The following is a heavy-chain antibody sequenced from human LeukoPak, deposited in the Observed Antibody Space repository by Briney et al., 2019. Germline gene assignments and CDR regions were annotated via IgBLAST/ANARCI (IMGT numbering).Heavy chain of an antibody. CDR2: ITGRGGST. J-gene: IGHJ6*03. Sequence: PGGTLTLSCGASVFTFSNYRLSWVRQAPGGGLEWLSGITGRGGSTYYADSVKGRFTISRDNSKNTLYLQMNSLRAEDTAVYYCARDGLNTMVRGKIHYNYMDVWGKGTTVSISS. CDR3: ARDGLNTMVRGKIHYNYMDV. CDR1: VFTFSNYR. V-gene: IGHV3-23*01. D-gene: IGHD3-10*01.